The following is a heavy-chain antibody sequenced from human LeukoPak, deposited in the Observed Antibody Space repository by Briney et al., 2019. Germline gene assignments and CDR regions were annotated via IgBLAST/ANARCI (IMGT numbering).Heavy chain of an antibody. J-gene: IGHJ4*02. CDR2: IYTSGST. V-gene: IGHV4-4*07. Sequence: SETLSLTCTVSGGSISSYYWSWIRQPAGKGLEWIGRIYTSGSTNYNPSLKSRVTMSVDTSKNQFSLKLSPVTAADTAVYYCARDRGESSSWPYYFDCWGQGTLVTVSS. CDR1: GGSISSYY. D-gene: IGHD6-13*01. CDR3: ARDRGESSSWPYYFDC.